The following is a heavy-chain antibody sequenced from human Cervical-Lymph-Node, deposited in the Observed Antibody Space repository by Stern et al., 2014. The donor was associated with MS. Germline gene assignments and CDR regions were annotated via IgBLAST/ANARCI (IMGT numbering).Heavy chain of an antibody. J-gene: IGHJ6*02. CDR1: GFTFSSYS. CDR3: ARVSYYDIPVEYYYYYGMDV. CDR2: ISSSSSYI. D-gene: IGHD3-9*01. V-gene: IGHV3-21*01. Sequence: EVQLVESGGGLVKPGGSLRLSCAASGFTFSSYSMNWVRQAPGKGLERVSSISSSSSYIYYADSVKGRFTISRDNAKNSLYLQMNSLRAEDTAVYYCARVSYYDIPVEYYYYYGMDVWGQGTTVTVSS.